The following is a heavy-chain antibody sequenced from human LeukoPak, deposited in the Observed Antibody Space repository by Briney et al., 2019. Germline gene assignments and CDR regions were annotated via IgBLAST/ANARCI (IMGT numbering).Heavy chain of an antibody. V-gene: IGHV3-53*01. J-gene: IGHJ4*02. CDR2: IYSGGST. Sequence: PGGSLRPSSAAAVFTVSSDYMSGGRQAPGGGVWWASVIYSGGSTYYADSVKGRFTISRDNSKNTLYLKMNSLRAEDTAVYYCARDRSGGFDYWGQGTLVTVSS. CDR3: ARDRSGGFDY. CDR1: VFTVSSDY. D-gene: IGHD1-1*01.